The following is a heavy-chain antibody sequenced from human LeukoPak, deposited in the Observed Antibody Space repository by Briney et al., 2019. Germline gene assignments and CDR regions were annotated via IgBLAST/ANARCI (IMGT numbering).Heavy chain of an antibody. Sequence: GESLKISCKASGYSFTSYWIGWVRQMPGKGLEWMGIIYPGDSDTTYSPSFQGQVTISVDKSITTAYLQWSSLQASDTAMYYCARRYCSGGSCSRQIDYWGQGTLVTVSS. CDR3: ARRYCSGGSCSRQIDY. D-gene: IGHD2-15*01. CDR1: GYSFTSYW. CDR2: IYPGDSDT. J-gene: IGHJ4*02. V-gene: IGHV5-51*01.